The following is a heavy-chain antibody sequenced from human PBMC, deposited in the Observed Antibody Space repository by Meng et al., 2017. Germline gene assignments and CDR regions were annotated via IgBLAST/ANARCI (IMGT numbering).Heavy chain of an antibody. D-gene: IGHD2-21*02. CDR3: ARDVTGHYYFDY. V-gene: IGHV4-31*03. Sequence: QLKGPGPGLVKPSDTLFLTCTVSGGSISSGGYFWGWIRQHPGKGLEWIGYMYPSGSTQYNPSQESRVTISIDTSRNQLSLELSSVTAADTAVYYRARDVTGHYYFDYWGQGTLVTVSS. CDR1: GGSISSGGYF. CDR2: MYPSGST. J-gene: IGHJ4*02.